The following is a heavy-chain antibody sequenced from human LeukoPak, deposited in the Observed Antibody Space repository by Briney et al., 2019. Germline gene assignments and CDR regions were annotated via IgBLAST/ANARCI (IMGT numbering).Heavy chain of an antibody. D-gene: IGHD3-9*01. Sequence: KPSETLSLTCTVSGGSISSYYWSWIRQPAGKGLEWIGRIYTIGSTNYNPSLKSRVTMSVDTSKHQFSLQLSSVPAADPDVYYCARDYDILTGYHDYWGQGTLVTVSS. CDR3: ARDYDILTGYHDY. CDR1: GGSISSYY. J-gene: IGHJ4*02. CDR2: IYTIGST. V-gene: IGHV4-4*07.